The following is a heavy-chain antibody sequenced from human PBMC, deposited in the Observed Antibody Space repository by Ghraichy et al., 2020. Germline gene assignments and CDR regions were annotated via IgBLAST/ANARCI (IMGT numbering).Heavy chain of an antibody. CDR1: GGSFSGYY. Sequence: SQTLSLTCAVYGGSFSGYYWSWIRQPPGKGLEWIGEINHSGSTNYNPSLKSRVTISVDTSKNQVSLKLSSVTAADTAVYYCARDRPGDGGSDYWGQGTLVTVSS. J-gene: IGHJ4*02. V-gene: IGHV4-34*01. D-gene: IGHD7-27*01. CDR2: INHSGST. CDR3: ARDRPGDGGSDY.